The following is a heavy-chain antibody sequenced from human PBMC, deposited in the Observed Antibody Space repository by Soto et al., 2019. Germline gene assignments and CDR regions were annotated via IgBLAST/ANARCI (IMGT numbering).Heavy chain of an antibody. J-gene: IGHJ4*02. Sequence: QVQLVQSGAEVKKPGSSVKVSCKASGGTFSSYAISWVRQAPGQGLEWMGGIIPIFGTANYAQKFQGRVTITADKSTSTAYMELSSLRSEDTAVYYCARVRGALGYCTNCVCYRGSSWDYWGQGTLVTVSS. CDR2: IIPIFGTA. CDR3: ARVRGALGYCTNCVCYRGSSWDY. CDR1: GGTFSSYA. V-gene: IGHV1-69*06. D-gene: IGHD2-8*01.